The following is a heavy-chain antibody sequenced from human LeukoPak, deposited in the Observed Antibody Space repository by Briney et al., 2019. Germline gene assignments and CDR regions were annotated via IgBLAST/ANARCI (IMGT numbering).Heavy chain of an antibody. CDR2: IKQDGSEK. J-gene: IGHJ3*02. D-gene: IGHD3-22*01. Sequence: PGGSLRLSCAASGFTFSSYWMSWVRQAPGKGLEWVANIKQDGSEKYYVDSVKGRFTISRDNAKNSLYLQMNSLRAEDTAVYYCARPRGYYDSSGYFIWGQGTMVTVSS. CDR1: GFTFSSYW. CDR3: ARPRGYYDSSGYFI. V-gene: IGHV3-7*01.